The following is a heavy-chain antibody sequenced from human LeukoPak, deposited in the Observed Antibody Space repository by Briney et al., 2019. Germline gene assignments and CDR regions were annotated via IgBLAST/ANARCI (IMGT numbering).Heavy chain of an antibody. J-gene: IGHJ6*02. D-gene: IGHD3-3*01. CDR1: GGSFSGYS. V-gene: IGHV4-34*01. CDR2: INHSGST. Sequence: SETLSLTCAVFGGSFSGYSWSWIRQPPGKGLEWIGEINHSGSTNYNPSLKSRVTISADTSKNQFSLKLSSVTAADTAVYYCARGYDQRGYYYYGMDVWGQGTTVTVSS. CDR3: ARGYDQRGYYYYGMDV.